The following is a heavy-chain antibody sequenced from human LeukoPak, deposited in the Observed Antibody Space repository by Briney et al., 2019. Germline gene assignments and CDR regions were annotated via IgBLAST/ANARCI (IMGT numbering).Heavy chain of an antibody. J-gene: IGHJ3*02. V-gene: IGHV1-18*01. CDR1: GYTFPTYG. CDR2: ISAYNGNT. Sequence: ASVKVSCKASGYTFPTYGITWVRQAPGQGLEWMGWISAYNGNTNYAQKLQGRVTMTTSTSTSTAYLDLRSLTSDDTAVYYCARDWNYGGDSDAFDIWGQGTMVTVSS. CDR3: ARDWNYGGDSDAFDI. D-gene: IGHD4-23*01.